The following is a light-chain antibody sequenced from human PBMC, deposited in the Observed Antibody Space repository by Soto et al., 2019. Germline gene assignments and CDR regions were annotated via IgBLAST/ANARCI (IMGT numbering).Light chain of an antibody. CDR1: SSDVGGYNY. CDR3: SSYTSSTTLV. V-gene: IGLV2-14*01. Sequence: QSVLTQPASVSGSPGQSITISCTGTSSDVGGYNYVSWYQQHPDKAPKLMIYEVSYRPSGVSNRFSGSKSGNTASLTISGLQAEDEADYYCSSYTSSTTLVFGPGTKLTVL. CDR2: EVS. J-gene: IGLJ1*01.